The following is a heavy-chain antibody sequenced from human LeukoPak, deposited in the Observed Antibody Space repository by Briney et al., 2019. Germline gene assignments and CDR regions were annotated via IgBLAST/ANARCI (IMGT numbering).Heavy chain of an antibody. V-gene: IGHV1-69*04. CDR1: GGTFSNFA. Sequence: SVKVSCKASGGTFSNFAFSWVRQAPGQGLEWMGRIIPILATTNHAQKFQDGVALTADKSTSTAYMELSSLRSEDTAVYYCATRTGTIFGVVTPLDAFDIWGQGTMVTVSS. CDR3: ATRTGTIFGVVTPLDAFDI. D-gene: IGHD3-3*01. CDR2: IIPILATT. J-gene: IGHJ3*02.